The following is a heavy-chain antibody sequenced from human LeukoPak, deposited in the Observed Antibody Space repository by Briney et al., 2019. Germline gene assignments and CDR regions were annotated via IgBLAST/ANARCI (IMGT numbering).Heavy chain of an antibody. D-gene: IGHD3-22*01. CDR2: IKQDGSEE. V-gene: IGHV3-7*01. Sequence: GGSLRLSCAASGFTFSSYWMSWVRQAPGKGLEWVANIKQDGSEEYYADSVKGRFTISRDNAKNSLYLQMNSLRAEDTAVYYCARDRYYYDSSGYYHDYWGQGTLVTVSS. CDR3: ARDRYYYDSSGYYHDY. CDR1: GFTFSSYW. J-gene: IGHJ4*02.